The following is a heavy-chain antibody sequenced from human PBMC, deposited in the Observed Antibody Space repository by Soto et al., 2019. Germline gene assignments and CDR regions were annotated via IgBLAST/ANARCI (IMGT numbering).Heavy chain of an antibody. D-gene: IGHD6-19*01. Sequence: EVQLLESGGGLVQPGGSLRLSCAASGFTFSSYAMNWVGQPPGKGLEWVSNITGSGGGTYYADSVKGRFTISQDNPKNTLELQMNSLRPEDTDVYYCAQPMGHWSGAGAWYPHWFDPWGQGTLVTVSS. J-gene: IGHJ5*02. V-gene: IGHV3-23*01. CDR1: GFTFSSYA. CDR3: AQPMGHWSGAGAWYPHWFDP. CDR2: ITGSGGGT.